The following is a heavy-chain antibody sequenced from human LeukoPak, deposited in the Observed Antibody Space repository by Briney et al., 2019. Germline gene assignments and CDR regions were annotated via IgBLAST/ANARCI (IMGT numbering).Heavy chain of an antibody. Sequence: SETLSLTCAVCGGSFSGYYWSWIRQPPGKGLEWIGEVNHSGSTNYNPSLKSRVTISVDTSKNQFSLKLSSVTAADTAVYYCARSTMVQVYYYYYYMDVWGKGTTVTVSS. J-gene: IGHJ6*03. V-gene: IGHV4-34*01. CDR1: GGSFSGYY. CDR2: VNHSGST. D-gene: IGHD3-10*01. CDR3: ARSTMVQVYYYYYYMDV.